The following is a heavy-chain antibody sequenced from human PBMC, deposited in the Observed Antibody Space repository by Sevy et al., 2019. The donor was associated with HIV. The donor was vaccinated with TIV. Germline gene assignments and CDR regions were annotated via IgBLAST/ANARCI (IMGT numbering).Heavy chain of an antibody. CDR3: ARIVSGGLRWELIKEDAFDI. CDR2: ISHGGSYE. Sequence: GGSLRLSCEASGFAFRDSAIHWVRQSPGKGLEWVALISHGGSYEYYVDSVKGRFTVSSDRSKNSLYLQMVSLRAEDTAVDYCARIVSGGLRWELIKEDAFDIWGQGTAVTVSS. J-gene: IGHJ3*02. CDR1: GFAFRDSA. V-gene: IGHV3-30-3*01. D-gene: IGHD4-17*01.